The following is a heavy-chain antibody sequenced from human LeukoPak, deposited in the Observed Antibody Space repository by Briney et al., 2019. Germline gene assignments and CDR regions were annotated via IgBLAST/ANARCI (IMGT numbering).Heavy chain of an antibody. D-gene: IGHD4-23*01. CDR1: GITFSSYA. CDR3: AKEGRGGNLAFDY. Sequence: GGSLRLCCVASGITFSSYAMSWVRQAPGKGLQWVSGISVSGGSTYYVDSVKGRFTISRDNSKNSLYLQMNSLRAEDTAVYYCAKEGRGGNLAFDYWGQGTLVTVSS. J-gene: IGHJ4*02. V-gene: IGHV3-23*01. CDR2: ISVSGGST.